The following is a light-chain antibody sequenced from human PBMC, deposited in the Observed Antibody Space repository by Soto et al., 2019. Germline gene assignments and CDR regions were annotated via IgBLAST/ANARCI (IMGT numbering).Light chain of an antibody. Sequence: IIVTQSPATLSLSPGERATLACRASQTVSASYLAWYQQKPGQAPRLLIYGATNRISGIRDRFSGSVSGTDFTLTISSLEPEDFAVYDCQLYGVSSPRITFGQGTRLEIK. CDR1: QTVSASY. J-gene: IGKJ5*01. CDR2: GAT. CDR3: QLYGVSSPRIT. V-gene: IGKV3-20*01.